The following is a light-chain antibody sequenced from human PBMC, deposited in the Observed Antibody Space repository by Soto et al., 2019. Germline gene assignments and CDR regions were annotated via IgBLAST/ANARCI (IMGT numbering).Light chain of an antibody. CDR1: QSIGDS. J-gene: IGKJ1*01. Sequence: MTQSPSALSASEGDRVTITCRASQSIGDSLGLYLQKSGKVPYLLISDVSSLERGVPSRFSGSGSGTEFILTISCLQPDDFASYYCQQYNSWTFGQGTMVDI. CDR3: QQYNSWT. CDR2: DVS. V-gene: IGKV1-5*01.